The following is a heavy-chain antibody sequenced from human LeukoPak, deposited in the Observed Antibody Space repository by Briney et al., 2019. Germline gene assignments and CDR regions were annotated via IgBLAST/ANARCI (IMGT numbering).Heavy chain of an antibody. CDR2: INPNSGGT. J-gene: IGHJ5*02. V-gene: IGHV1-2*02. D-gene: IGHD2-2*01. CDR1: GYTFTGYY. Sequence: ASVTVSCKASGYTFTGYYMHWVRQAPGQGLEWMGWINPNSGGTNYAQKFQGRVTMTRDTSISTAYMELSRLRSDDTAVYYCAIVVPAASWFDPWGQGTLVTVSS. CDR3: AIVVPAASWFDP.